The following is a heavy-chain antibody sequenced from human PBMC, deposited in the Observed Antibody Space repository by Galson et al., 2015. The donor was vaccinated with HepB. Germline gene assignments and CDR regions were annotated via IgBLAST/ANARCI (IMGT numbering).Heavy chain of an antibody. CDR2: ISYDGSNK. Sequence: SLRLSCAASGFTFSSYGMHWVRQAPGKGLEWVAVISYDGSNKYYADSVKGRFTISRDNSKNTLYLQMNSLRAEDTAVYYCAKKVGGYDYYFDYWGQGTLVTVSS. D-gene: IGHD5-12*01. V-gene: IGHV3-30*18. J-gene: IGHJ4*02. CDR3: AKKVGGYDYYFDY. CDR1: GFTFSSYG.